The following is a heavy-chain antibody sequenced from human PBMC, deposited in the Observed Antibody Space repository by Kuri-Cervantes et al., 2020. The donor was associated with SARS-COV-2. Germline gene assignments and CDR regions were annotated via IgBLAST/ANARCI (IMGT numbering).Heavy chain of an antibody. V-gene: IGHV5-51*01. CDR2: IYPTDSDT. CDR3: ARTRGSYDTDAFDL. Sequence: GESLKISCKGSGFRFTTYWIGWVRQMPGKGLEWMAIIYPTDSDTRYSPSFQGQVTISADKSISTAYLQWSSLKASDSAMYYCARTRGSYDTDAFDLWGQGTMVTVSS. J-gene: IGHJ3*01. D-gene: IGHD1-26*01. CDR1: GFRFTTYW.